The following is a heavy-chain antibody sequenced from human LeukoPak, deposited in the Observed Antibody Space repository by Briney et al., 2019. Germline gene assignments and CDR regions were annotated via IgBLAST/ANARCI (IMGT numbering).Heavy chain of an antibody. J-gene: IGHJ3*02. Sequence: SETLSLTCAVYGGSLNDYFWSWIRQPPGKGLEWIGSIYYSGSTYYNPSLKSRVTISVDTSKNQFSLKLSSVTAADTAVYYCARGSKGVYYYDSSGYYYSPSDAFDIWGQGTMVTVSS. CDR3: ARGSKGVYYYDSSGYYYSPSDAFDI. V-gene: IGHV4-34*01. CDR1: GGSLNDYF. D-gene: IGHD3-22*01. CDR2: IYYSGST.